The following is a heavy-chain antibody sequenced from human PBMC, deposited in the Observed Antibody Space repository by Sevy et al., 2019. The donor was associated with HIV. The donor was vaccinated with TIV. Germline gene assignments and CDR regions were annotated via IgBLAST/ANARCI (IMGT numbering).Heavy chain of an antibody. D-gene: IGHD3-16*02. V-gene: IGHV3-7*01. CDR3: VRVLWDVLVVPAATPSPWLDS. J-gene: IGHJ5*01. CDR1: GFNFDTFW. CDR2: IDPRGKER. Sequence: GGCLRLSCAASGFNFDTFWMGWVRQAPGRGLEWVASIDPRGKERDHLDSLKGRFTISRDNAKNSLYLEMHSLKAEDTALYYCVRVLWDVLVVPAATPSPWLDSWGQGTLVTVSS.